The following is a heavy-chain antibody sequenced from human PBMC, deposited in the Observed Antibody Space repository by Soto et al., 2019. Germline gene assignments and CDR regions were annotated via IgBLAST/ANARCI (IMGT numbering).Heavy chain of an antibody. Sequence: EVQVWESGGGLVQPGGSLRLSCEASGFTFSNCAMSWVRQAPGKGLEWVSGISGTGRSTFYADSVKDRFTISRGNSKNTVYLQMTSLRAEDTAVYYCAKGNTSGWYFFDYWGQGTLVTVSS. CDR1: GFTFSNCA. V-gene: IGHV3-23*01. CDR3: AKGNTSGWYFFDY. J-gene: IGHJ4*02. D-gene: IGHD6-19*01. CDR2: ISGTGRST.